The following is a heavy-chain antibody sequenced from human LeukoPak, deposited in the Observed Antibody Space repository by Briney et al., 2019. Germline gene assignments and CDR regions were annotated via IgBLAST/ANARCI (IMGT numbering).Heavy chain of an antibody. Sequence: SQTLSLTCAISGDTDSNNSAAWNWIRQSPSRGLEWLGRTYYRSKWYNEYAGSVKSRVPINPDTSKNQFSLHLNSVTPEDTAVYYCALSRVGGGYYFDYWGQGTLVTVSS. CDR3: ALSRVGGGYYFDY. CDR1: GDTDSNNSAA. V-gene: IGHV6-1*01. J-gene: IGHJ4*02. CDR2: TYYRSKWYN. D-gene: IGHD1-26*01.